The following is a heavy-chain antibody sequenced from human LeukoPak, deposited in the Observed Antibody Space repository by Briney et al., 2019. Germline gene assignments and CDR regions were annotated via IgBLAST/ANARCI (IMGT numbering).Heavy chain of an antibody. D-gene: IGHD6-25*01. J-gene: IGHJ4*02. CDR3: AKGGLAGRPDY. CDR1: GFTFTNYA. CDR2: ISGSGGST. V-gene: IGHV3-23*01. Sequence: GGSLRLSCAASGFTFTNYAMSWVRQAPGKGLEWVSAISGSGGSTYYADSVKGRFTISRDNSKNTLYLRMNSLRAEDTAVYYCAKGGLAGRPDYWGQGTLVTVSS.